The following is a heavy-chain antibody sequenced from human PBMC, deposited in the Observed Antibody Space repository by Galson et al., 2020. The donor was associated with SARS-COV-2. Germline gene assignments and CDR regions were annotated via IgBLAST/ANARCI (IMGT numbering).Heavy chain of an antibody. Sequence: GESLKISCAASGFTFSSYGMHWVRQAPGNGLEWVAVIWYDGSNKYYADSVKGRFTISRDNSKNTLYLQMNSLRAEDTAVYYCARDLSGYYGMDVWGQGTTVTVSS. D-gene: IGHD3-9*01. CDR3: ARDLSGYYGMDV. CDR2: IWYDGSNK. V-gene: IGHV3-33*01. J-gene: IGHJ6*02. CDR1: GFTFSSYG.